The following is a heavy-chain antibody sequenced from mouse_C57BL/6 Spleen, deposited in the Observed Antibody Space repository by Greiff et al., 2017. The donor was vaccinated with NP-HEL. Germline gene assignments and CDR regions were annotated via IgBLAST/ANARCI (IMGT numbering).Heavy chain of an antibody. J-gene: IGHJ2*01. D-gene: IGHD1-1*01. Sequence: QVQLQQPGAELVRPGSSVKLSCKASGYTFTSYWMHWVKQRPIQGLEWIGNIDPSDSETHYNQKFKDKATLTVDKSSSTAYMQLSSLTSEDSAVYYCARGYYGSSYGYFDYWGQGTTLTVSS. CDR3: ARGYYGSSYGYFDY. CDR2: IDPSDSET. CDR1: GYTFTSYW. V-gene: IGHV1-52*01.